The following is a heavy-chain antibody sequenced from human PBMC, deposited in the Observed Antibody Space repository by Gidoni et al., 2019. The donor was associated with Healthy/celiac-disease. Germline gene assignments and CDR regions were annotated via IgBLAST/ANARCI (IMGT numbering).Heavy chain of an antibody. CDR3: ARVYSNYIYYYYGMDV. D-gene: IGHD4-4*01. J-gene: IGHJ6*02. V-gene: IGHV3-33*01. Sequence: QVQLVESGGGVVQPGRSLRLSCAASGFTFSSYGMHWVRQAPGKGLEWVAVIWYDGSNKYYADSVKGRFTISRDNSKNTLYLQMNSLRAEDTAVYYCARVYSNYIYYYYGMDVWGQGTTVTVSS. CDR2: IWYDGSNK. CDR1: GFTFSSYG.